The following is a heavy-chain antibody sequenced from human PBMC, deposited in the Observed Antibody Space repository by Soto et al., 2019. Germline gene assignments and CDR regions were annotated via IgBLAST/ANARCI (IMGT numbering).Heavy chain of an antibody. J-gene: IGHJ6*03. D-gene: IGHD3-10*01. CDR1: GFTFSSYW. V-gene: IGHV3-7*01. Sequence: GGSLRLSCAASGFTFSSYWMSWVRQAPGKGLEWVANIKQDGSEKYYVDSVKGRFTISRDNAKNSLYLQMNSLSAEDTAVYYCARDYYGSGSYSYYYYYYMDVWGKGSTVTV. CDR2: IKQDGSEK. CDR3: ARDYYGSGSYSYYYYYYMDV.